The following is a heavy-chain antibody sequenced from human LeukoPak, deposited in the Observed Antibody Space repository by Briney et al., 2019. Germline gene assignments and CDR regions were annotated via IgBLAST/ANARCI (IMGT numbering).Heavy chain of an antibody. CDR1: GFTFSNYA. D-gene: IGHD6-19*01. J-gene: IGHJ4*02. CDR2: ISGSGSST. V-gene: IGHV3-23*01. Sequence: GGSLRLSCAASGFTFSNYAMSWVRQAPGKGLEWVSGISGSGSSTYYADSVKGRFTISRDNSKNTLYLQMNSLRAGDTAVYFCAKMPASYSSGWTNFDYWGQGTLVTVSS. CDR3: AKMPASYSSGWTNFDY.